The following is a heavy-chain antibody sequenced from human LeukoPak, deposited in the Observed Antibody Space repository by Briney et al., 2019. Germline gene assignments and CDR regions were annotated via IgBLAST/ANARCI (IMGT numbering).Heavy chain of an antibody. D-gene: IGHD4-23*01. CDR3: ARGRNDNGGMFFDS. J-gene: IGHJ4*02. CDR1: GGSIRSYY. V-gene: IGHV4-59*01. Sequence: SETLSLTCTVSGGSIRSYYWNWIRQAPGKGLEWVGFISYSGYTSYSPSLKSRVAISVDMAKSQFSLRLNSMTAADTAIYYCARGRNDNGGMFFDSWAQGNLVTVSS. CDR2: ISYSGYT.